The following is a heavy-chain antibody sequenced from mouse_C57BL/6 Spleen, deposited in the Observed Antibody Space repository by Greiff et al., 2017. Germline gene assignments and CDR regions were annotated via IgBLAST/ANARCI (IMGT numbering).Heavy chain of an antibody. CDR3: TRDDSYYYARGYFDY. CDR2: IDPETGGT. D-gene: IGHD1-1*01. V-gene: IGHV1-15*01. J-gene: IGHJ2*01. Sequence: QVQLKESGAELVRPGASVTLSCKASGYTFTDYEMHWVKQTPVHGLEWIGAIDPETGGTAYNQKFKGKAILTADKSSSTAYMELRSLTSEDSAVYYCTRDDSYYYARGYFDYWGQGTTLTVSS. CDR1: GYTFTDYE.